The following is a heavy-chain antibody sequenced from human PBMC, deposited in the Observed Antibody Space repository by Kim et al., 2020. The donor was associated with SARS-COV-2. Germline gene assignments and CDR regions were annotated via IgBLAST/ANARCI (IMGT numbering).Heavy chain of an antibody. Sequence: GGSLRLSCTASGFTFSRYAMSWARQAPGKGLEWVSTISDSGVRTHYAASVRGRFTISRDNSKSTLFLLMNSLTAEDTAVYYCEASDYWGQGSLVTVAS. V-gene: IGHV3-23*01. J-gene: IGHJ4*02. CDR3: EASDY. CDR2: ISDSGVRT. CDR1: GFTFSRYA.